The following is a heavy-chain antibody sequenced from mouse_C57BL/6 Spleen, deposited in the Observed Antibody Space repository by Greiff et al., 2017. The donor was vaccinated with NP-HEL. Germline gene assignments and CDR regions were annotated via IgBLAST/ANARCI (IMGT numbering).Heavy chain of an antibody. CDR3: ARDYAHEGFAY. D-gene: IGHD1-1*02. CDR2: ISSGSSTI. V-gene: IGHV5-17*01. CDR1: GFTFSDYG. Sequence: EVKVVESGGGLVKPGGSLKLSCAASGFTFSDYGMHWVRQAPEKGLEWVAYISSGSSTIYYADTVKGRFTISRDNAKNTLFLQMTSLRSEDTAMYYCARDYAHEGFAYWGQGTLVTVSA. J-gene: IGHJ3*01.